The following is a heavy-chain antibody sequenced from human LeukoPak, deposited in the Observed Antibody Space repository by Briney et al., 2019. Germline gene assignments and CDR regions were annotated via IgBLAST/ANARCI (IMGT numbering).Heavy chain of an antibody. J-gene: IGHJ4*02. CDR1: GFICSDYA. D-gene: IGHD3-22*01. Sequence: GGSLRLSCTASGFICSDYAMSWARQAPGKGLEWVAGISSSGSGGNTYYADSVKGRFTISRDNSKNTLYLQMNSLRAEDTAVYYCAKEPSSSGYYYGSDYWGQGTLVTVSS. CDR2: ISSSGSGGNT. CDR3: AKEPSSSGYYYGSDY. V-gene: IGHV3-23*01.